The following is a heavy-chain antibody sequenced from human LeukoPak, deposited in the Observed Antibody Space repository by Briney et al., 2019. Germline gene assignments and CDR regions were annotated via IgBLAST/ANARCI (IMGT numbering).Heavy chain of an antibody. Sequence: PGGSLRLSCAASGFTFSSYAMSRVRQAPGKGLEWVSAISGSGGSTYYADSVKGRFTISRDNSKNTLYLQMNSLRAEDTAVYYCATGGSTSSDNWFDPWGQGTLVTVSS. CDR1: GFTFSSYA. CDR3: ATGGSTSSDNWFDP. D-gene: IGHD2-2*01. V-gene: IGHV3-23*01. J-gene: IGHJ5*02. CDR2: ISGSGGST.